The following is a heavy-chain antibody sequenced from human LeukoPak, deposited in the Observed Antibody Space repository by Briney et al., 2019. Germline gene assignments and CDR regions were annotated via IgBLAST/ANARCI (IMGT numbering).Heavy chain of an antibody. Sequence: ASVKVSCKASGYAFSGYGFSWVRQAPGQGLEWMGWISGYDGNTNYAQKFQGRVTVTTDTSTSTAYMELRGLRSDDTAVYYCARDLAGATTGAIPLFDFWGQGALVTVSS. V-gene: IGHV1-18*01. CDR3: ARDLAGATTGAIPLFDF. CDR1: GYAFSGYG. D-gene: IGHD1-1*01. CDR2: ISGYDGNT. J-gene: IGHJ4*02.